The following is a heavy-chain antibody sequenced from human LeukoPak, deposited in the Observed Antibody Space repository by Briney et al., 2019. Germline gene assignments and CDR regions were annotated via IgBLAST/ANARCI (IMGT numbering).Heavy chain of an antibody. CDR3: ARDPANYYGSGTARWFDP. Sequence: PSETLSLTCTVSGGSISSGSFYWTWIRQPVGKGLDWIGRIYSTGTTTYSPSLKSRVTISVDTSKNQFSLKLSSVTAADTAVYYCARDPANYYGSGTARWFDPWGQGTLVTVSS. D-gene: IGHD3-10*01. CDR2: IYSTGTT. CDR1: GGSISSGSFY. J-gene: IGHJ5*02. V-gene: IGHV4-61*02.